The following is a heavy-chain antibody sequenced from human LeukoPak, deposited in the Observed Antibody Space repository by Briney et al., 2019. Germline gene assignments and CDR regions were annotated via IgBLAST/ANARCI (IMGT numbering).Heavy chain of an antibody. V-gene: IGHV3-21*01. J-gene: IGHJ6*03. CDR2: ISSSSNYI. CDR3: ARIDSYYYYVDV. CDR1: GFTFSSYN. Sequence: PGGSLRLSCAASGFTFSSYNMKWVRQAPGKGLEWVSSISSSSNYIYYADSVKGRFTISRDNAKNSLYLQMNSLRAEDTAVYYCARIDSYYYYVDVWGKGTTVTISS. D-gene: IGHD3-22*01.